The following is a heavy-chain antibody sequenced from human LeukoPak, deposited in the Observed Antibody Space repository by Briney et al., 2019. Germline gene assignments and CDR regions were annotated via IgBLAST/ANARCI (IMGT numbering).Heavy chain of an antibody. J-gene: IGHJ3*02. CDR3: ARGVGSYGDYGVRYDAFDI. Sequence: SETLSLTCAVYGGSFSGYYWSWIRQPPRKGLEWIGEINHSGSTNYNPSLKSRVTISVDTSKNQFSLKLSSVTAADTAVYYCARGVGSYGDYGVRYDAFDIWGQGTMVTVSS. V-gene: IGHV4-34*01. D-gene: IGHD4-17*01. CDR1: GGSFSGYY. CDR2: INHSGST.